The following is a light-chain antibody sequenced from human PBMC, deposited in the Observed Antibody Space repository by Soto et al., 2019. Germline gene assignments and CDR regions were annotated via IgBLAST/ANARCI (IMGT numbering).Light chain of an antibody. Sequence: EIVMTQSPATLSVSPGERATLSCRASQSVNSNLAWYQQQPGQPPRLVIYGASTSATGIPARCSGSGSGTEFTLTISSLQSEDFAVYYWQQYKNFWTFGQGTKVEIK. V-gene: IGKV3-15*01. J-gene: IGKJ1*01. CDR2: GAS. CDR3: QQYKNFWT. CDR1: QSVNSN.